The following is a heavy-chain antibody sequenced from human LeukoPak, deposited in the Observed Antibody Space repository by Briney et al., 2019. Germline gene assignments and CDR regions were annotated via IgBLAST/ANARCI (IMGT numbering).Heavy chain of an antibody. D-gene: IGHD1-26*01. CDR2: ISYDGDNK. J-gene: IGHJ4*02. Sequence: GGSLRLSCTASGFTLSRYAMNWVRQAPGKGLEWVAVISYDGDNKYYADSVKGRFTISRDNSKNTLYLQMNSLRAEDTALYYCGRVRIPSGSDYGYYFDYWGQGTLVTVSS. CDR1: GFTLSRYA. CDR3: GRVRIPSGSDYGYYFDY. V-gene: IGHV3-30-3*01.